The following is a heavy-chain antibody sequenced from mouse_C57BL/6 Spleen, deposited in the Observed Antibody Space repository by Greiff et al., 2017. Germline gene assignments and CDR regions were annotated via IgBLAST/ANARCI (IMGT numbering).Heavy chain of an antibody. CDR3: ARRNYGSFYAMDY. V-gene: IGHV1-69*01. CDR1: GYTFTSYW. Sequence: QVQLKQPGAELVMPGASVKLSCKASGYTFTSYWMHWVKQRPGQGLEWIGEIDPSDSYTNYNQKFKGKSTLTVDKSSSTAYMQLSSLTSEDSAVYYCARRNYGSFYAMDYWGQGTSVTVSS. CDR2: IDPSDSYT. D-gene: IGHD1-1*01. J-gene: IGHJ4*01.